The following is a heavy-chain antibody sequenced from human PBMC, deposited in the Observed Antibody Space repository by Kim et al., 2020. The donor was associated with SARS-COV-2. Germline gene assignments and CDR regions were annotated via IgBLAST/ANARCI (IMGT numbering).Heavy chain of an antibody. D-gene: IGHD6-13*01. CDR3: ARVAAAGKWFDY. Sequence: YSPSFQRRVTISADKSSSTAYLQWSRLKASDTAMYYCARVAAAGKWFDYWGQGTLVTVSS. V-gene: IGHV5-51*01. J-gene: IGHJ4*02.